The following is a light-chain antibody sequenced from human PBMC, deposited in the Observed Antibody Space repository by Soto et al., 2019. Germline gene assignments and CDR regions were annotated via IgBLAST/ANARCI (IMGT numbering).Light chain of an antibody. V-gene: IGLV2-14*03. CDR2: GVS. Sequence: QSVLTQPASVSGSPGQSITISCTGTSSDVGGYNYVSWYQHHPGKAPKLMIYGVSNRPSGVSNRFSGSKSGNTASLTISGLQAEDEADYHCSSYTSSSTLGVFGGGTQLTVL. J-gene: IGLJ3*02. CDR3: SSYTSSSTLGV. CDR1: SSDVGGYNY.